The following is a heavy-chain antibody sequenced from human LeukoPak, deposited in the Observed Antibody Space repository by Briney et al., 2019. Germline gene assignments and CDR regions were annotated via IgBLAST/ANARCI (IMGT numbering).Heavy chain of an antibody. CDR1: GFTFSRYG. Sequence: GGSLRLSCATSGFTFSRYGIHWVRQAPGKGLECVANIKQEGSEKYYVDCVKGRFTISRDNAKNSLYLQMNSLRAEDTAVYYCAREFSTMVRGGRVRNAFDIWGQGTMVTVSS. CDR3: AREFSTMVRGGRVRNAFDI. J-gene: IGHJ3*02. V-gene: IGHV3-7*01. D-gene: IGHD3-10*01. CDR2: IKQEGSEK.